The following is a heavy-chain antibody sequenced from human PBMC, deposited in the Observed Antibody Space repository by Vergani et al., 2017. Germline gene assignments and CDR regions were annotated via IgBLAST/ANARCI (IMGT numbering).Heavy chain of an antibody. CDR2: MNPNRGNT. CDR1: GYTFTSYD. J-gene: IGHJ4*02. D-gene: IGHD3-3*01. CDR3: ARGGVFLEWLLYPRFDY. Sequence: QVQLVQSGAEVKKPGASVKVSCKASGYTFTSYDINWVRQATGQGLEWMGWMNPNRGNTGYAQKFQGRVTMSTDTSTSTGYMELRSLRSDDTAVYYCARGGVFLEWLLYPRFDYWGQGTLVTVSS. V-gene: IGHV1-8*01.